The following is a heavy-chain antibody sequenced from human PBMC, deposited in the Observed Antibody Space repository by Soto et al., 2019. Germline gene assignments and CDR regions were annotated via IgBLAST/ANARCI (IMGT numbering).Heavy chain of an antibody. V-gene: IGHV4-39*01. CDR2: FYSGGNT. J-gene: IGHJ3*01. D-gene: IGHD1-26*01. Sequence: QLQLQESGPGLVKPSETLSLSCTVSGGSISSRSYYWGWIRQPPGKGLEWIGSFYSGGNTYYNPSLKSRVTISVDTSKNQCSLKLTSVTAADTAVYYCANHDVWEVLRGAFECWGQGTVVTVSS. CDR1: GGSISSRSYY. CDR3: ANHDVWEVLRGAFEC.